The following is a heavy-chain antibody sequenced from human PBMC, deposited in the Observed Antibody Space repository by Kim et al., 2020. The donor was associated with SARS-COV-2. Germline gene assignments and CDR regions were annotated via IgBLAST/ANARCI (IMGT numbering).Heavy chain of an antibody. D-gene: IGHD2-21*02. Sequence: SVKGRFTISRDNSKNTLYLQMNSLRAEDTAVYYCAKWDCGGDCYPYYFDYWGQGTLVTVSS. V-gene: IGHV3-23*01. CDR3: AKWDCGGDCYPYYFDY. J-gene: IGHJ4*02.